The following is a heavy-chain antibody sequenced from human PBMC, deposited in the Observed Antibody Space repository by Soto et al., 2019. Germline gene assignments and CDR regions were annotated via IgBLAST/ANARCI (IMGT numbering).Heavy chain of an antibody. CDR2: ISGSGGGT. D-gene: IGHD1-1*01. Sequence: VQLVESGGGVVQPGRSLRLSCAASGFAFSSYGIHWVRQAPGKGLEWVSSISGSGGGTYYADSVKGRFTFSRDNSKNTLYLQMNSLRAEDTAVYYCAKFGMATTKRSPPYYIDYWGQGALVTVSS. J-gene: IGHJ4*02. V-gene: IGHV3-23*04. CDR1: GFAFSSYG. CDR3: AKFGMATTKRSPPYYIDY.